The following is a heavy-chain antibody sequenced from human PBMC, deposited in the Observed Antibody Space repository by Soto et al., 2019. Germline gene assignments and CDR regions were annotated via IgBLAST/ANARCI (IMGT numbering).Heavy chain of an antibody. D-gene: IGHD2-2*02. Sequence: QVQLVQSGAEVKKPGYSVKVSCKDSGGTFSSYTISWARQAPGQGLEWMGRIIPILGIANYAQKFQGRVTITADKSTSTAYMELSSLRSEDTAVYYCAMEYCSSTSCYRDYWGQGTLVTVSS. CDR1: GGTFSSYT. J-gene: IGHJ4*02. CDR3: AMEYCSSTSCYRDY. V-gene: IGHV1-69*02. CDR2: IIPILGIA.